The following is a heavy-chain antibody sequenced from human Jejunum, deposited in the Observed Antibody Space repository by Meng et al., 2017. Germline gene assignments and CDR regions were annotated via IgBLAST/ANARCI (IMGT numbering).Heavy chain of an antibody. CDR1: GYTFTGYY. J-gene: IGHJ4*02. V-gene: IGHV1-2*06. CDR3: AMGTVNYDSSSYYGLDY. Sequence: ASVKVSCKASGYTFTGYYMHWVRQAPGQGLEWMGRIGPTHGDTNYAQKFQVGVTMTRDTSISTAYIELRTLTSDDTAVYYCAMGTVNYDSSSYYGLDYWGQGTLVTVSS. CDR2: IGPTHGDT. D-gene: IGHD3-22*01.